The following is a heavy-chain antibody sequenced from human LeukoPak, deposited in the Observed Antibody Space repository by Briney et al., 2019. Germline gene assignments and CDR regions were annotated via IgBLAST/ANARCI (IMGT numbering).Heavy chain of an antibody. Sequence: GGSLRLSCAASGFTFSTYWMYWVRQAPGKGLVWVSRINTDGRNTGYADSVKGRFTISRDNAKNTLYLQMAILTAADTAVYYCARVGKSGSYYYFDYWGQGTLVTVSS. CDR3: ARVGKSGSYYYFDY. V-gene: IGHV3-74*01. J-gene: IGHJ4*02. CDR2: INTDGRNT. D-gene: IGHD1-26*01. CDR1: GFTFSTYW.